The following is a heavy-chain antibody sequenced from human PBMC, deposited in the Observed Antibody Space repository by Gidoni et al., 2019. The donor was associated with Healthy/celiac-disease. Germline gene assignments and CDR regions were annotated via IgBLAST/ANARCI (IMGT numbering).Heavy chain of an antibody. D-gene: IGHD3-22*01. CDR3: AREGGAELWLPPFDI. CDR1: GFTFSSYS. V-gene: IGHV3-21*01. Sequence: EVQLVESGGGLVKPGGSLRLSCAASGFTFSSYSMNWVRQAPGKGLEWVSSISSSSSYIYYADSVKGRFTISRDNAKNSLYLQMNSLRAEDTAVYYCAREGGAELWLPPFDIWGQGTMVTVSS. J-gene: IGHJ3*02. CDR2: ISSSSSYI.